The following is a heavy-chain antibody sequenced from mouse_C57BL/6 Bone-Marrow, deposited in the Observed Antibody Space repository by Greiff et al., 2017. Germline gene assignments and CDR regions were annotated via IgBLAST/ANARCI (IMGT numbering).Heavy chain of an antibody. J-gene: IGHJ2*01. CDR3: TRERRGREAYGNYVDY. Sequence: EVMLVESGEGLVKPGGSLKLSCAASGFTFSSYAMSWVRQTPEKRLEWVAYISSGGDYIYYADTVKGRFTISRNNARNTLYLQMSSLKSEDTAMYYCTRERRGREAYGNYVDYWGQGTTLTVSS. CDR1: GFTFSSYA. V-gene: IGHV5-9-1*02. CDR2: ISSGGDYI. D-gene: IGHD2-1*01.